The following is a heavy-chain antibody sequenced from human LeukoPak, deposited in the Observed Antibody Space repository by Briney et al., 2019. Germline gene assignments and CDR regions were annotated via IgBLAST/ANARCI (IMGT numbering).Heavy chain of an antibody. CDR2: IKQDGSEK. CDR3: ARADGTGGPYDY. Sequence: PGGSLRLSCEASGFTFSTYWMNWVRQAPGKGLEWVANIKQDGSEKYYVDSVRGRFTISRDNAKNSLFLQMNSLRAEDTAVYYCARADGTGGPYDYWGQGTLVTVSS. CDR1: GFTFSTYW. D-gene: IGHD3/OR15-3a*01. V-gene: IGHV3-7*03. J-gene: IGHJ4*02.